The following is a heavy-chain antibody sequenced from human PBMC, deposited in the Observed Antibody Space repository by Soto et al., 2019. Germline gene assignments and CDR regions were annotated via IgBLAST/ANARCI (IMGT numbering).Heavy chain of an antibody. CDR3: AKVATGSYNWFDP. CDR2: IHTDGSRT. D-gene: IGHD1-1*01. Sequence: EVQLVESGGELVQPGGSLRLSCAASGFTFNNYWMHWVRQAPGKGLVWVSRIHTDGSRTNYADSVKGRFTISRDNAKNTRYLQMDSLRAEDTAVYYCAKVATGSYNWFDPWGQGTLVTVSS. CDR1: GFTFNNYW. J-gene: IGHJ5*02. V-gene: IGHV3-74*01.